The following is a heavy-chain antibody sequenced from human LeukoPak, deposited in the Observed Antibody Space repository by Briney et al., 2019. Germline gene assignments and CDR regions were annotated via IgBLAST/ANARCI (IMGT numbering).Heavy chain of an antibody. V-gene: IGHV3-21*01. CDR2: ISSASNYI. Sequence: GGSLRLSCATSGFTFGDHSMNWVRQAPGRGLEWISSISSASNYIYYSETTKGRFTISRDNFDKSLYLQMNSLRVEDTAVYYCARVRGANWFLDVWGRGTLVTVSS. D-gene: IGHD3-10*01. CDR3: ARVRGANWFLDV. J-gene: IGHJ2*01. CDR1: GFTFGDHS.